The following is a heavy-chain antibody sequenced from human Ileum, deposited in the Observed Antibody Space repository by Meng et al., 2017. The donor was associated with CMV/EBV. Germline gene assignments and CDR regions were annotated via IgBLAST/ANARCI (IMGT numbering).Heavy chain of an antibody. CDR3: ARGRYYYNGMDV. CDR2: ITSGGAT. D-gene: IGHD3-10*01. J-gene: IGHJ6*02. Sequence: GESLKISCAASGFTFSTEAMNWGRQAPGKGLEWVSGITSGGATYYAESVKGRFTISRDNSKNTLYLQMNSLRAEDTAVYYCARGRYYYNGMDVWGQGTTVTVSS. CDR1: GFTFSTEA. V-gene: IGHV3-23*01.